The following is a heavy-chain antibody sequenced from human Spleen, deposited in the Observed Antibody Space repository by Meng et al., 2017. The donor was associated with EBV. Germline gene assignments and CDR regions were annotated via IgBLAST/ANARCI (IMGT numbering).Heavy chain of an antibody. D-gene: IGHD1-14*01. Sequence: HLQASGPGLVRPSQTLSPPCTVPGYSITRCVYSWTSSRQTPGKGLEWIGNIYHSGTTYYNPSLKSLVTCSVDTSANQFSLKLTSLTAADTAVYYCARDQPGWFDPWGQGTLVTVSS. CDR3: ARDQPGWFDP. J-gene: IGHJ5*02. CDR2: IYHSGTT. V-gene: IGHV4-30-2*01. CDR1: GYSITRCVYS.